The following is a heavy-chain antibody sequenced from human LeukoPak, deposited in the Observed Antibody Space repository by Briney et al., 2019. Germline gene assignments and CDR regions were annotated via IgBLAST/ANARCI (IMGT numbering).Heavy chain of an antibody. V-gene: IGHV3-13*04. CDR3: ARALTNWDYGDNWFDP. CDR2: IGTAGDT. J-gene: IGHJ5*02. D-gene: IGHD4-17*01. CDR1: GFTFSSYD. Sequence: PGGSLRLSCAASGFTFSSYDMRWVRQATGKVLEWVSAIGTAGDTYYPGSVKGRFTISREDAKNSLYLQTNSLSDGDTAVYYCARALTNWDYGDNWFDPWGQGTLVTVS.